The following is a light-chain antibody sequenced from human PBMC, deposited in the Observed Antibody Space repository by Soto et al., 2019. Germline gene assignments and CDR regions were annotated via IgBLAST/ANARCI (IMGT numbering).Light chain of an antibody. CDR1: QNIRGW. V-gene: IGKV1-5*03. J-gene: IGKJ1*01. CDR3: QQYISTRT. Sequence: DVQMTQSPSTLSASVGDRVTITCRASQNIRGWLAWYQQKPGKAPNLLIYGASTLESGVPSRFSGSGYGTEFTLTISSLQPDAFGTYYCQQYISTRTFGQGTKVEVK. CDR2: GAS.